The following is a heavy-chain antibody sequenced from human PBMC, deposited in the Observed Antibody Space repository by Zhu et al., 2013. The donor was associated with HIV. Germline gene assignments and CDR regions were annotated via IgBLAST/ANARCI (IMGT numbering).Heavy chain of an antibody. V-gene: IGHV1-2*02. Sequence: QVQLVQSGAEVKKPGASVKVSCKASGYTFTGYYMHWVRQAPGQGLEWMGWINPNSGGTNYAQKFQGRVTMTRDTSISTAYMELSRLRSDDTAVYYCARDWYSSSSHYYYYMDVWGKGTTVTVSS. CDR1: GYTFTGYY. D-gene: IGHD6-13*01. J-gene: IGHJ6*03. CDR2: INPNSGGT. CDR3: ARDWYSSSSHYYYYMDV.